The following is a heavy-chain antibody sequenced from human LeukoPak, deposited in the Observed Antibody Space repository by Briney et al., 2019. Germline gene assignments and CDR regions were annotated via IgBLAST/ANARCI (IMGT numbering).Heavy chain of an antibody. V-gene: IGHV3-9*01. CDR3: AKDINYDSSGYSYYTSFDY. Sequence: GRSLRLSCAASGFTFDDYAMHWVRQAPGKGLEWVSGISWNSGSIGYADSVKGRFTISGDNAKNSLYLQMNSLRAEDTALYYCAKDINYDSSGYSYYTSFDYWGQGTLVTVSS. J-gene: IGHJ4*02. CDR2: ISWNSGSI. D-gene: IGHD3-22*01. CDR1: GFTFDDYA.